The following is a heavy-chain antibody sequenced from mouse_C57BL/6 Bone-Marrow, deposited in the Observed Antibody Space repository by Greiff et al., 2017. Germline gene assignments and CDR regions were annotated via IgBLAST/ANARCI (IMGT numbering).Heavy chain of an antibody. CDR1: GFTFSSYG. Sequence: EVKLVESGGDLVKPGGSLTLSCAASGFTFSSYGMSWVRQTPDKKLEWVATISSGGSYTYYPDSVKRRFTISRDNATNTLYLKLGSLKDEDTAMYYCARREGWFAYWGQGTLVTVSA. J-gene: IGHJ3*01. CDR3: ARREGWFAY. CDR2: ISSGGSYT. V-gene: IGHV5-6*02.